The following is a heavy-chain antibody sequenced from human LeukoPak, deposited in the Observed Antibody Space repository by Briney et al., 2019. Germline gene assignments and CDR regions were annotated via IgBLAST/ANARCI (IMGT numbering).Heavy chain of an antibody. CDR3: ARVGSGWIFDY. D-gene: IGHD6-19*01. V-gene: IGHV4-4*02. CDR2: IYHSGST. J-gene: IGHJ4*02. Sequence: SETLSLTCAVSGGSISSSNWWSWVRQPPGKGLEWIGEIYHSGSTNYNPSLKGRVTISVDKSKNQFSLKLSSVTAADTAVYYCARVGSGWIFDYWGQGTLVTVSS. CDR1: GGSISSSNW.